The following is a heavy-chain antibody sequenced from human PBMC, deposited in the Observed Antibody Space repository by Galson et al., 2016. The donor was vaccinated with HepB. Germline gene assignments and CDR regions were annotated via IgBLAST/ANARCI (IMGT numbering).Heavy chain of an antibody. CDR2: IYYTGST. CDR1: GGSISSSIYY. Sequence: EPLSLTCIVSGGSISSSIYYWGWIRQPPGKGLEWIGSIYYTGSTYYSPSLKSRVTISADTSKNQFSLKLSSVTAADTAVYYCASRSSTFYFYGMDVWGQGTTVTVSS. V-gene: IGHV4-39*01. CDR3: ASRSSTFYFYGMDV. D-gene: IGHD6-13*01. J-gene: IGHJ6*02.